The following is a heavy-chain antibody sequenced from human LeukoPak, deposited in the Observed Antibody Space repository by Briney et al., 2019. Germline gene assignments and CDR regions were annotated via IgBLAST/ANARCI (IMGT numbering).Heavy chain of an antibody. J-gene: IGHJ4*02. CDR2: ISYDGSNK. D-gene: IGHD5-12*01. V-gene: IGHV3-30-3*01. CDR1: GFTFSSYA. CDR3: AGDPTRGGYSGYVGYYFDY. Sequence: PGRSLRLSCAASGFTFSSYAMHWVRQAPGKGLEWVAVISYDGSNKYYADSVKGRFTISRDNSKNTLYLQMNSLRAEDTAVYYCAGDPTRGGYSGYVGYYFDYWGQGTLVTVSS.